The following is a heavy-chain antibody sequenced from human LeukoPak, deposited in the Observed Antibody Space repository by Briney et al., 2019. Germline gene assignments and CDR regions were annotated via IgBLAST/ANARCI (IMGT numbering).Heavy chain of an antibody. Sequence: ASVKVSCKASGYTFTNHGISWVRQAPGQGLEWMGWISAYNGDTNYAQKFQGGVTLTTDTSTSTAYMELRSLRADDTAVYYCARDPSNTSGWRTWFDPWGQGTLVTVSS. D-gene: IGHD6-19*01. CDR2: ISAYNGDT. CDR3: ARDPSNTSGWRTWFDP. J-gene: IGHJ5*02. CDR1: GYTFTNHG. V-gene: IGHV1-18*01.